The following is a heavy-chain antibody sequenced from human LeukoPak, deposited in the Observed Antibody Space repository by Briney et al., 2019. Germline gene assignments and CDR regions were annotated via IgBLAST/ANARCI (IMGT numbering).Heavy chain of an antibody. V-gene: IGHV4-39*01. CDR2: IYYSGST. J-gene: IGHJ4*02. CDR1: GGSISSSSYY. CDR3: ARLHGYSYGLDY. D-gene: IGHD5-18*01. Sequence: SETLSLTCTVSGGSISSSSYYWGWIRQPPGKGLEWIGSIYYSGSTYYNPSLKSRVTISVDTSKNQFSLKLSSVTAADTAVYYCARLHGYSYGLDYWGQGTLVTVSS.